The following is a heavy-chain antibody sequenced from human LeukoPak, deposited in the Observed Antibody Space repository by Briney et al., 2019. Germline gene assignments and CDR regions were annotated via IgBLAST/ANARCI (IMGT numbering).Heavy chain of an antibody. V-gene: IGHV3-7*01. J-gene: IGHJ6*04. D-gene: IGHD3-10*02. CDR3: AELGITMIGGV. CDR2: IKQDGSEK. CDR1: GFRFDEYG. Sequence: GGSLRLSCAASGFRFDEYGMTWVRQAPGKGLEWVANIKQDGSEKYYVDSVKGRFTISRDNAKNSLYLQMNSLRAEDTAVYYCAELGITMIGGVWGKGTTVTISS.